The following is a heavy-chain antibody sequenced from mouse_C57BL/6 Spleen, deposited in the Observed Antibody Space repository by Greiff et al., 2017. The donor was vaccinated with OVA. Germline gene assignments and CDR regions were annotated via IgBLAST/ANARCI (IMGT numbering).Heavy chain of an antibody. D-gene: IGHD1-1*01. CDR2: INYDGSST. CDR1: GFTFSDYY. CDR3: ARESYYGSSYWYFDV. J-gene: IGHJ1*03. Sequence: EVQGVESAGGLVQPGSSMKLSCTASGFTFSDYYMAWVRQVPEKGLEWVANINYDGSSTYYLDSLKSRFIISRDNAKNILYLQMSSLKSEDTATYYCARESYYGSSYWYFDVWGTGTTVTVSS. V-gene: IGHV5-16*01.